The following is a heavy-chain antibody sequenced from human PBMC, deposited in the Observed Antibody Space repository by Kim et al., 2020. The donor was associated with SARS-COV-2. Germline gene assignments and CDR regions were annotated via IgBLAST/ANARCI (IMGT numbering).Heavy chain of an antibody. Sequence: GGSLRLSCAASGFTLKNYWMHWVRQAPGKGLVWVSRINSDASVIEYADSVKGRFTISRDNARDTLYLQMNSLRAEDTAVYYCSRSIAGPGTPDYWGQGILVTVSS. CDR3: SRSIAGPGTPDY. V-gene: IGHV3-74*03. CDR1: GFTLKNYW. CDR2: INSDASVI. D-gene: IGHD6-13*01. J-gene: IGHJ4*02.